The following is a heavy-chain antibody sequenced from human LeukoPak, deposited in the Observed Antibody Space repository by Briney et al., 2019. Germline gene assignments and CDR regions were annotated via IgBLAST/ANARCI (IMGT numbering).Heavy chain of an antibody. Sequence: ASVKVSCKASGYTFTSYGTSWVRQAPGQGLEWMGWISAYNGNTNYAQKLQGRVTMTTDTSTSTAYMELRSLRSDDTAVYYCARDSIPFSYGYAYFNYWGQGTLVTVSS. V-gene: IGHV1-18*01. D-gene: IGHD5-18*01. CDR1: GYTFTSYG. CDR3: ARDSIPFSYGYAYFNY. J-gene: IGHJ4*02. CDR2: ISAYNGNT.